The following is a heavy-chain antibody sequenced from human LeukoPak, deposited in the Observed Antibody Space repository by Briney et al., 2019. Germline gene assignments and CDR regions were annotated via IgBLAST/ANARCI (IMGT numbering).Heavy chain of an antibody. V-gene: IGHV1-2*02. CDR1: GYTFTAYY. D-gene: IGHD2-2*01. J-gene: IGHJ5*02. CDR2: INPNSGGT. Sequence: ASVKVSCKASGYTFTAYYMHWVRQAPGQGLEWMGWINPNSGGTNYAQKFQGRVTMTRDTSISTAYMELSRLRSDDTAVYYCARDGGYCSSTSCYEGHWFDPWGQGTLVTVSS. CDR3: ARDGGYCSSTSCYEGHWFDP.